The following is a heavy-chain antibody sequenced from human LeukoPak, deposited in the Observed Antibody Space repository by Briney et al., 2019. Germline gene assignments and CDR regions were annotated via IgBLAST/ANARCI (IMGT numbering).Heavy chain of an antibody. Sequence: PSETLSLTCTVSGDSISSYYWSWIRQPPGKGLEWIGYIYYSGSTNYNPSLKSRVTISVDTSKNQFSLKLSSVTAADTAVYYCARSSSPYSNWFDPWGQGTLVTVSS. V-gene: IGHV4-59*01. CDR2: IYYSGST. D-gene: IGHD6-13*01. J-gene: IGHJ5*02. CDR1: GDSISSYY. CDR3: ARSSSPYSNWFDP.